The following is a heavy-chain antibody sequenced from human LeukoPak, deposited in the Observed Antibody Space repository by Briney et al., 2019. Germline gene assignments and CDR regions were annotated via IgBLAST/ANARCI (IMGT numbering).Heavy chain of an antibody. D-gene: IGHD2-2*01. J-gene: IGHJ6*02. V-gene: IGHV1-69*13. Sequence: SVKVSCKASGGTFSSYAIGWVRQAPGQGLEWMGGIIPIFGTANYAQKFQGRVTITADESTSTAYMELSSLRSEDTAAYYCARDSPGSVVVPAAMRKWGYYYYGMDVWGQGTTVTVSS. CDR2: IIPIFGTA. CDR1: GGTFSSYA. CDR3: ARDSPGSVVVPAAMRKWGYYYYGMDV.